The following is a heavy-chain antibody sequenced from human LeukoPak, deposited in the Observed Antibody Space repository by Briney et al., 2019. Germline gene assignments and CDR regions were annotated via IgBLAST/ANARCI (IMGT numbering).Heavy chain of an antibody. Sequence: ESGPTLVNPTQTLTLTCTFSGFSLSTTGVGVGWIRQPPGEAPEWLSLIYWNDDKRYSPSLKSRLTITKDTSKNQVVLTVANMDPVDTATYYCVHTLGSDFSLYYFDYWGQGTLVTVSS. CDR3: VHTLGSDFSLYYFDY. D-gene: IGHD3-3*01. V-gene: IGHV2-5*01. J-gene: IGHJ4*02. CDR2: IYWNDDK. CDR1: GFSLSTTGVG.